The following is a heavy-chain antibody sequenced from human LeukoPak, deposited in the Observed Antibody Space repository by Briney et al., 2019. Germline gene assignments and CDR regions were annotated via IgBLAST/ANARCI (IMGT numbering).Heavy chain of an antibody. Sequence: SETLSLTCTVSGGSISSYYWSWIRQPPGKGLEWIGYIYYSGSTNYNPSLKSRVTISVDTSKNQFSLKLSSVTAADTAVYYCARCPGTRAITGTTKFYYYYMDVWGKGTTVTVSS. V-gene: IGHV4-59*01. D-gene: IGHD1-7*01. J-gene: IGHJ6*03. CDR1: GGSISSYY. CDR3: ARCPGTRAITGTTKFYYYYMDV. CDR2: IYYSGST.